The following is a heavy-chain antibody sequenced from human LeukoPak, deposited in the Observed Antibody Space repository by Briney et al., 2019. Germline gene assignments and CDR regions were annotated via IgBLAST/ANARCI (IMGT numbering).Heavy chain of an antibody. Sequence: GGSLRLSCAASGFTFSNACMSWVRQAPGKGLEWVGHIKGKTDGGTTDYAAPVQCRFTISRDDSKNTLFLQMNSLKTEDTAVYYCTTGTWIQLWLADYWGQGTLVTVSS. CDR2: IKGKTDGGTT. J-gene: IGHJ4*02. CDR1: GFTFSNAC. V-gene: IGHV3-15*01. D-gene: IGHD5-18*01. CDR3: TTGTWIQLWLADY.